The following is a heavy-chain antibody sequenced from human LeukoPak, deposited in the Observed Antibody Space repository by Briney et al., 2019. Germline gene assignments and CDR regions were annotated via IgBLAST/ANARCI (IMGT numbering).Heavy chain of an antibody. J-gene: IGHJ5*02. V-gene: IGHV7-4-1*02. CDR1: GYTFTSYA. CDR3: ARANYDFWSGFTYNWFDP. Sequence: VASVKVSCKASGYTFTSYAMNSVRQAPGQGLEWMGWINTNTGNPTYAQGFTGRFVFSLDTSVSTAYLQISSLKAEDTAVYYCARANYDFWSGFTYNWFDPWGQGTLVTVSS. D-gene: IGHD3-3*01. CDR2: INTNTGNP.